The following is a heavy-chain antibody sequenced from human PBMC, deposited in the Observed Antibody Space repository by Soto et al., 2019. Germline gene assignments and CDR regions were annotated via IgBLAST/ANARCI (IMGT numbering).Heavy chain of an antibody. CDR1: GFTFSNYA. CDR2: INFNGDTT. Sequence: PGGSLRLSCSASGFTFSNYAMHWVRQAPGKGLEYVSSINFNGDTTHYADSVKGRFTISRDNSKNTLYLQMSSLRAEDTAIYYCVKEGPMTTRSFGYYFDCWGQGTLVTVSS. D-gene: IGHD4-17*01. CDR3: VKEGPMTTRSFGYYFDC. V-gene: IGHV3-64D*08. J-gene: IGHJ4*02.